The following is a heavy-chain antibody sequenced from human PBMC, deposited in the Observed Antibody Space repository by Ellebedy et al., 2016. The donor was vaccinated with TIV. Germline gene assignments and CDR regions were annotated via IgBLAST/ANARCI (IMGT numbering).Heavy chain of an antibody. Sequence: PGGSLRLSCAASGFTFSDYGMNWVRQAPGKGLEWVANIKPGGNEKFYVGSVVGRFTISRDNANNSLYLQMDSLRAEDTAVYYCATDEGIYWGQGTLVTVSS. CDR1: GFTFSDYG. D-gene: IGHD3-10*01. CDR3: ATDEGIY. V-gene: IGHV3-7*03. CDR2: IKPGGNEK. J-gene: IGHJ4*02.